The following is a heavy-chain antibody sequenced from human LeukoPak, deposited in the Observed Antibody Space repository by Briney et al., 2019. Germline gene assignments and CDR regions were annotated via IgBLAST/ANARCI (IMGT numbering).Heavy chain of an antibody. D-gene: IGHD2-15*01. J-gene: IGHJ6*03. Sequence: GASVKVSCKASGYTFTSYVIHWVRQAPGQRLEWMGWINAGNGNTKYSQEFQDRVTITRDTSASTVYMELSSLRSGDMAVYYCARARYETPIWPKSRYDYYHYMDVWGKGTTVTVSS. CDR2: INAGNGNT. CDR1: GYTFTSYV. CDR3: ARARYETPIWPKSRYDYYHYMDV. V-gene: IGHV1-3*03.